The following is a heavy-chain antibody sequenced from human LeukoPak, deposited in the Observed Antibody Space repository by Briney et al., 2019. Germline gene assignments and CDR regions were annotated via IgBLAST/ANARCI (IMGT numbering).Heavy chain of an antibody. Sequence: SETLSLTCSVSGVSITSGSYYWGWIRQSAGKGLEWIGRVHSSGDIYHNAAFRSRAAVSGDASKNQFSLQLNSVIAADTAVYYCAREVVPAAMPFRYYYYMDVWGKGTTVTVSS. CDR2: VHSSGDI. CDR3: AREVVPAAMPFRYYYYMDV. J-gene: IGHJ6*03. D-gene: IGHD2-2*01. V-gene: IGHV4-61*02. CDR1: GVSITSGSYY.